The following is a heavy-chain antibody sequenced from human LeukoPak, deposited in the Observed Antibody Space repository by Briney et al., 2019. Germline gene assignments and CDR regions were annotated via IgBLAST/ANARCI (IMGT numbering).Heavy chain of an antibody. CDR2: ISGSGGST. J-gene: IGHJ1*01. CDR3: AKARYYDSSGLGQH. V-gene: IGHV3-23*01. D-gene: IGHD3-22*01. CDR1: GFTFSSHA. Sequence: GGSRRLSCAASGFTFSSHAMSWVRQAPGKGLEWVSAISGSGGSTYYADSVKGRFTISRDNSKNTLYLQMNSLRAEDTAVYYCAKARYYDSSGLGQHWGQGTLVTVSS.